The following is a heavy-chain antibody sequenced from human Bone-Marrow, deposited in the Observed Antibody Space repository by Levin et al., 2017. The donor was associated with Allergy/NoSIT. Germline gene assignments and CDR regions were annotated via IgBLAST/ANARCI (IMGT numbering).Heavy chain of an antibody. V-gene: IGHV3-7*01. CDR1: GFTFSSYW. D-gene: IGHD3-9*01. CDR2: IKQDGSEK. J-gene: IGHJ4*02. Sequence: GESLKISCAASGFTFSSYWMSWVRQAPGKGLEWVANIKQDGSEKYYVDSVKGRFTISRDNAKNSLYLQMNSLRAEDTAVYYCARDPSGVLTGYYQIDYWGQGTLVTVSS. CDR3: ARDPSGVLTGYYQIDY.